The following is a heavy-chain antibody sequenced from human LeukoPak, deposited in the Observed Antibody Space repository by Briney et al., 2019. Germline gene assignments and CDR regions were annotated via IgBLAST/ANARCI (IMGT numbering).Heavy chain of an antibody. V-gene: IGHV4-59*12. D-gene: IGHD5-12*01. Sequence: SETLSLTCTVSGGSISTYYWSWIRQPPGKGLKWIGYISYSRNSNYNPSLKSRVTISIDTSKNQFSLKLSSVTAADTAVYYCARDSGYDYTIDYWGQGTLVTVSS. J-gene: IGHJ4*02. CDR1: GGSISTYY. CDR2: ISYSRNS. CDR3: ARDSGYDYTIDY.